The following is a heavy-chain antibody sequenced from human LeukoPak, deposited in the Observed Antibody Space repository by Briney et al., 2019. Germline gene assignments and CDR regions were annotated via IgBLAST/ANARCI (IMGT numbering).Heavy chain of an antibody. CDR3: ARGPLPYIVVVPAATRGGYYFDY. J-gene: IGHJ4*02. D-gene: IGHD2-2*01. V-gene: IGHV4-39*07. CDR2: IYYSGST. CDR1: GGSISSSGYY. Sequence: SETLSLTCTVSGGSISSSGYYWGWIRQPPGKGLEWIGSIYYSGSTYYNPSLKSRVTISVDTSKNQFSLKLSSVTAADTAVYYCARGPLPYIVVVPAATRGGYYFDYWGQGTLVTVSS.